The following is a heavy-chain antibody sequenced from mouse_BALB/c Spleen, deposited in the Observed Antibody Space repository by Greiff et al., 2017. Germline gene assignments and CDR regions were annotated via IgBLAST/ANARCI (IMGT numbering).Heavy chain of an antibody. CDR2: IDPANGNT. D-gene: IGHD1-1*01. CDR1: GFNIKDTY. CDR3: ARRYYGSSWFAY. J-gene: IGHJ3*01. Sequence: VQLKESGAELVKPGASVKLSCTASGFNIKDTYMHWVKQRPEQGLEWIGRIDPANGNTKYDPKFQGKATITADTSSNTAYLQLSSLTSEDTAVYYCARRYYGSSWFAYWGQGTLVTVSA. V-gene: IGHV14-3*02.